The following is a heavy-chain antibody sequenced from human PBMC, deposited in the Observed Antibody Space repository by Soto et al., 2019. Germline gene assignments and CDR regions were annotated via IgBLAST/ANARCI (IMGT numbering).Heavy chain of an antibody. J-gene: IGHJ6*03. CDR3: AKGDYDILTGLYYYYYMDV. Sequence: GGSLRLSCAASGFTFSSYAMSWVRQAPGKGLEWVSAISGSGGSTYYADSVKGRFTISRDNSKNTLYLQMNSLRAEDTAVYYCAKGDYDILTGLYYYYYMDVWGKGTTVTVSS. CDR1: GFTFSSYA. CDR2: ISGSGGST. V-gene: IGHV3-23*01. D-gene: IGHD3-9*01.